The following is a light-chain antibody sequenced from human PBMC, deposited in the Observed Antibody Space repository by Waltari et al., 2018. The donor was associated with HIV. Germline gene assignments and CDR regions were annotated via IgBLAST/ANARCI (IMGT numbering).Light chain of an antibody. J-gene: IGKJ4*01. Sequence: DIVMTQSPDSLAGSRGERATITCKSGQSVLYSSNSKNFLAWYQQKPRQPPKLLIYWASTRESGVPDRFSGSGSGTDFTLTISSLQAEDVAVYYCQQYYSTPLTFSGGTKVEIK. CDR2: WAS. CDR1: QSVLYSSNSKNF. CDR3: QQYYSTPLT. V-gene: IGKV4-1*01.